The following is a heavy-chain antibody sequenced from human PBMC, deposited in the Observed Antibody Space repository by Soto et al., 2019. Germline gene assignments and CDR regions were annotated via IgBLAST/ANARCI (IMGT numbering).Heavy chain of an antibody. CDR1: GASISGFY. J-gene: IGHJ5*02. Sequence: PSETLSLTCTVSGASISGFYWSWIRKSAGKGLEWIGRIYATGTTDYNPSLKSRVMMSIATSKKQYSLKLRSVTAADTAVYYCECDGTSTLRDWFDPWGQGISVTVSS. CDR2: IYATGTT. D-gene: IGHD1-1*01. CDR3: ECDGTSTLRDWFDP. V-gene: IGHV4-4*07.